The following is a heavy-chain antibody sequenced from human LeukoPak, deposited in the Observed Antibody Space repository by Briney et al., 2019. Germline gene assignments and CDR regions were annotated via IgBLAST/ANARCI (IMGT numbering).Heavy chain of an antibody. D-gene: IGHD5-24*01. V-gene: IGHV3-23*01. CDR3: AKALDTHGYMRFDY. J-gene: IGHJ4*02. Sequence: HPGGSLRLSCATSGFTFVSYAMTWVRQAPGKGLEWVSAINGGGDTTYYADSVKGRFTVSRDRSTNTLFLQMSSLRAEDSGMYYCAKALDTHGYMRFDYWGQGTLVTVSS. CDR1: GFTFVSYA. CDR2: INGGGDTT.